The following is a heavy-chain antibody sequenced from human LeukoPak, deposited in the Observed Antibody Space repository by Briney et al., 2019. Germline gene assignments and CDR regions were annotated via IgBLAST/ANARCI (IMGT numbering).Heavy chain of an antibody. Sequence: SETLSLTCTVSGGSISSYYWSWIRQPPGKGLEWIGYIYYSGSTNYNPSLKSRVTISVDTSKNQFSPKLSSVTAADTAVYYCARGREIYYYDSSGYYLYYFDYWGQGTLVTVSS. CDR1: GGSISSYY. V-gene: IGHV4-59*01. D-gene: IGHD3-22*01. CDR2: IYYSGST. CDR3: ARGREIYYYDSSGYYLYYFDY. J-gene: IGHJ4*02.